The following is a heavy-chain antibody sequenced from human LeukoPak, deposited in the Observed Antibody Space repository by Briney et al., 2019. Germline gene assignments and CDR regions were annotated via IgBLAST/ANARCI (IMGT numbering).Heavy chain of an antibody. CDR2: ISSSSSYI. J-gene: IGHJ3*02. V-gene: IGHV3-21*01. CDR3: ARDRAPEAFDI. Sequence: AGGSLILSCAASGFTVSSNYMSWVRQAPGKGLEWVSSISSSSSYIYYADSVKGRFTISRDNAKNSLYLQMNSLRAEDTAVYYCARDRAPEAFDIWGQGAKVTVAS. CDR1: GFTVSSNY. D-gene: IGHD1-14*01.